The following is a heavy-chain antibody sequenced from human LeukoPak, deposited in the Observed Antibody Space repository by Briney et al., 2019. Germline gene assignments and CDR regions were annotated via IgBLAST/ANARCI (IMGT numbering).Heavy chain of an antibody. V-gene: IGHV1-2*02. D-gene: IGHD5-24*01. CDR3: ARVERKDGYPMGY. CDR1: GYTFTGYY. Sequence: GASVKVSCKASGYTFTGYYMRWVRQAPGQGLEWMGWINPNSGGTNYAQKFQGRVTMTRDTSISTAYMELSRLRSDDTAVYYCARVERKDGYPMGYWGQGTLVTVSS. CDR2: INPNSGGT. J-gene: IGHJ4*02.